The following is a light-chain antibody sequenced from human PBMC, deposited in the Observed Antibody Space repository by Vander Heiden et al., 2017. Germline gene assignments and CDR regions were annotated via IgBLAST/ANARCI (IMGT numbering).Light chain of an antibody. CDR1: QSISSW. J-gene: IGKJ5*01. Sequence: DIQMTQSPSTLSASVGDRVTITCRASQSISSWLAWYQQKPGKAPKLLIYKASSLESGVPSRFSGSGSGTEFTLTISSLQPDDFATYYCQQGKTYPITFGQGTRLEIK. V-gene: IGKV1-5*03. CDR2: KAS. CDR3: QQGKTYPIT.